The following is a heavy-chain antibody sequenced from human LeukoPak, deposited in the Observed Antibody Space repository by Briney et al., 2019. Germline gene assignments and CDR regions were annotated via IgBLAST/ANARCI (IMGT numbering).Heavy chain of an antibody. CDR3: ARFALKTPPTD. Sequence: GGSLRLSCAASGFTFSSHEMNWVRQAPGKGLEWVSYISSSGSTIYYADSVKGRFTISRDNAKNSLYLQMNSLRAEDTAVYYCARFALKTPPTDWGQGTLVTVSS. J-gene: IGHJ4*02. CDR1: GFTFSSHE. CDR2: ISSSGSTI. V-gene: IGHV3-48*03.